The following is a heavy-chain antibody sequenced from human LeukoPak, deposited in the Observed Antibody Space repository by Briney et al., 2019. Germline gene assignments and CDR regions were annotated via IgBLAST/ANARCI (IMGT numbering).Heavy chain of an antibody. CDR1: GDSVSSNSAA. V-gene: IGHV6-1*01. CDR3: ARELRYFDWWESMFDP. CDR2: TYYRSKWYN. Sequence: SQTLSLTCAISGDSVSSNSAAWNWIRQSPSRGLEWLGRTYYRSKWYNDYAVSVKSRITINPDTSKNQFSLQPNSVTPEDTAVYYCARELRYFDWWESMFDPWGQGTLVTVSS. D-gene: IGHD3-9*01. J-gene: IGHJ5*02.